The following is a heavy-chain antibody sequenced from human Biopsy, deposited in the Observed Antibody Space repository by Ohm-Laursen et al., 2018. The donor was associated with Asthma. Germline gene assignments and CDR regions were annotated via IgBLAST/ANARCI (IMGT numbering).Heavy chain of an antibody. CDR1: GFTFSSSA. J-gene: IGHJ4*02. D-gene: IGHD5-12*01. V-gene: IGHV3-23*01. CDR2: ITGSGGTT. CDR3: AKRRGYSGHDNDY. Sequence: GSLRLSCAASGFTFSSSAMSWVRQAPGKGLERVSAITGSGGTTYYADSVRGRFTISRDNSKSTLFLQMNSLRTEDTAVYYCAKRRGYSGHDNDYWGQGTLVTVSS.